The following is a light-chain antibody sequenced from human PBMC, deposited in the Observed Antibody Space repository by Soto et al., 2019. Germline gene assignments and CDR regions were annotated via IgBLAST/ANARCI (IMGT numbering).Light chain of an antibody. CDR1: QSISSW. CDR2: DAS. Sequence: TLSASVGDRVTITCRASQSISSWLAWYQQKPGKAPKLLIYDASSLESGVPSRFSGSGSGTEFTLTICSLEPDDFAAYYCQQYYMGNTFCQ. V-gene: IGKV1-5*01. J-gene: IGKJ5*01. CDR3: QQYYMGNT.